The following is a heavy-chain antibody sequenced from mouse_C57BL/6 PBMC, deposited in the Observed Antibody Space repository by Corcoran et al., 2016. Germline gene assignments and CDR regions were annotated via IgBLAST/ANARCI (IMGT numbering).Heavy chain of an antibody. J-gene: IGHJ1*03. V-gene: IGHV9-3*01. CDR2: INTYSGVP. CDR3: ARTYYYGSSPLWYFDV. CDR1: GYTFTTYG. D-gene: IGHD1-1*01. Sequence: QIQLVQSGPELKKPGETVKISCKASGYTFTTYGMSWVKQAPGKGLKWMGWINTYSGVPTYADDFKGRFAFSLETSASTAYLQINNLKNEDTATYFCARTYYYGSSPLWYFDVWGTGTTVTVSS.